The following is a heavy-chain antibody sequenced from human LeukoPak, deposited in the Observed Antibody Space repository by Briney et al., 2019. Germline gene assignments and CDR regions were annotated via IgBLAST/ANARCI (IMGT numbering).Heavy chain of an antibody. V-gene: IGHV1-2*04. CDR2: INPNSGGT. CDR1: GYTFTGYY. D-gene: IGHD2-15*01. Sequence: ASVTVSCKASGYTFTGYYMHWVRQAPGQGLEWMGWINPNSGGTNYAQKFQGWVTMTRDTSISTAYMELSRLISDDTAVYYCARDRRYCSGGSCYSDAFDIWGQGTMVTVSS. J-gene: IGHJ3*02. CDR3: ARDRRYCSGGSCYSDAFDI.